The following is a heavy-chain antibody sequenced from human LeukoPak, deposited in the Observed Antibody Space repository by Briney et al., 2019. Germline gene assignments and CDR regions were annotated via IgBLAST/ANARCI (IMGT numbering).Heavy chain of an antibody. CDR3: ARVMAARREDLNWFDP. CDR1: GGSISSSGSY. D-gene: IGHD6-6*01. V-gene: IGHV4-39*07. Sequence: SETLSLTCTVSGGSISSSGSYWGWIRQPPGKGLEWIGSIYYSGNTYNPSLKSRVTISVDTSKNQFSLNLTSVNAADTAVYYCARVMAARREDLNWFDPWGQGTLVTVSS. CDR2: IYYSGNT. J-gene: IGHJ5*02.